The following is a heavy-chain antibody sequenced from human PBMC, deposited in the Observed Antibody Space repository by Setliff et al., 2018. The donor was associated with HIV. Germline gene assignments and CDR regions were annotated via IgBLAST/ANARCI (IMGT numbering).Heavy chain of an antibody. Sequence: SETLSLTCAVYGGSFSGYYWSWIRQPPGKGLEWIGEINHSGSTNYNPSLKSRVTISVDTSKNQFSLKLSSVTAADTAVYYCARQFEISGVVIGNWFDPWGQGSLVTVSS. V-gene: IGHV4-34*01. CDR3: ARQFEISGVVIGNWFDP. J-gene: IGHJ5*02. D-gene: IGHD3-3*01. CDR1: GGSFSGYY. CDR2: INHSGST.